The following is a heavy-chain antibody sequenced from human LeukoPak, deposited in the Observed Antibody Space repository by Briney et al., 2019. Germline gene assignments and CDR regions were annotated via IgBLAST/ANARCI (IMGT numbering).Heavy chain of an antibody. V-gene: IGHV5-51*01. CDR3: ARLPGGVTTYYYYMDV. J-gene: IGHJ6*03. CDR1: GYGFTSYW. Sequence: EXXKISCXGSGYGFTSYWIGWVRRMPGKGLEWMGIIYPGDSDTRYSPSFQGQVTISADNSISTAYLQWSSLKAPDTAMYYCARLPGGVTTYYYYMDVWGKGTTVTVSS. D-gene: IGHD4-11*01. CDR2: IYPGDSDT.